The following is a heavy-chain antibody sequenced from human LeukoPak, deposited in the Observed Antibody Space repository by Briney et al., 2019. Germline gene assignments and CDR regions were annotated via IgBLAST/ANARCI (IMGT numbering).Heavy chain of an antibody. Sequence: PSETLSLTCTVSGGSISSYYWSWIRRPPGKGLEWIGEINHSGSTNYNPSLKSRVTISVDTSKNQFSLKLSSVTAADTAVYYCARFGSGWYYFDHWGQGTLVTVSS. D-gene: IGHD6-19*01. CDR3: ARFGSGWYYFDH. J-gene: IGHJ4*02. V-gene: IGHV4-34*01. CDR1: GGSISSYY. CDR2: INHSGST.